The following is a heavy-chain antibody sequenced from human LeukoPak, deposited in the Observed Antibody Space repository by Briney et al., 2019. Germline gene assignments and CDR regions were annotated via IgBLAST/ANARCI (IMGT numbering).Heavy chain of an antibody. J-gene: IGHJ4*02. V-gene: IGHV4-61*02. CDR2: IYTSGST. CDR3: ARGYCSSTSCYWRY. CDR1: GGSISSGSYY. Sequence: SQTLSLTCTVSGGSISSGSYYWSWIRRPAGKGLEWIGRIYTSGSTNYNPSLKSRVTISVDTSKNQFSLKLSSVTAADTAVYYCARGYCSSTSCYWRYWGQGTLVTVSS. D-gene: IGHD2-2*01.